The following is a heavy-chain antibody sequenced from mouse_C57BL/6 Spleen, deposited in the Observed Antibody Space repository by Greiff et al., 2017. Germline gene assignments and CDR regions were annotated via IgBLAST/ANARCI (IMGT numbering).Heavy chain of an antibody. CDR3: ARERYWYGYDGEYAMDY. Sequence: QVQLQQSGTELVKPGASVKLSCKASGYTFTSYWMHWVKQRPGQGLEWIGNINPSNGGTNYNEKFKSKATLTVDKSSSTAYMQLSSLTSEDSAVYYCARERYWYGYDGEYAMDYWGQGTSVTVSS. CDR2: INPSNGGT. D-gene: IGHD2-2*01. CDR1: GYTFTSYW. J-gene: IGHJ4*01. V-gene: IGHV1-53*01.